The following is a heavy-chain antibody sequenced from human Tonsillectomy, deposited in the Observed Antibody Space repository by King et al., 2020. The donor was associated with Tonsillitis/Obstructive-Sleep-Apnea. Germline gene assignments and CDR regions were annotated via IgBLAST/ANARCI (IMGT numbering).Heavy chain of an antibody. CDR3: ARQARTREQLVSRQNWFDP. V-gene: IGHV4-39*01. J-gene: IGHJ5*02. CDR1: GGSISSSSYY. D-gene: IGHD6-6*01. Sequence: QLQESGPGLVKPSETLSLTCTVSGGSISSSSYYWGWIRQPPGKGLEWIGSIYYSGSTYYNPSLKSRVTISVDTSKNQFSLKLSSVTAADTAVYYCARQARTREQLVSRQNWFDPWGQGTLVTVSS. CDR2: IYYSGST.